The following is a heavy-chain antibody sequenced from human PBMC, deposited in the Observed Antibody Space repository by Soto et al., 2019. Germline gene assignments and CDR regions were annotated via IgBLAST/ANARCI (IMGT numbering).Heavy chain of an antibody. V-gene: IGHV4-30-4*01. CDR2: IYYSGST. Sequence: QVQLQESGPGLVKPSQTLSLTCTVSGGSITSGDYYWSWIRQPPVKGLEWIGYIYYSGSTYYNPSLKSRLTISVDTSQDQFSLNLSSVTAADTAVYYCAILVGTTLIFDYWGQGTLVTVSS. CDR1: GGSITSGDYY. CDR3: AILVGTTLIFDY. D-gene: IGHD1-26*01. J-gene: IGHJ4*02.